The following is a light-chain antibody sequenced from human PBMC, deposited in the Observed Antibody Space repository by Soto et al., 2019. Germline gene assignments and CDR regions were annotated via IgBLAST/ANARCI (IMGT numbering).Light chain of an antibody. CDR1: QSVSSN. V-gene: IGKV3-15*01. Sequence: EIVMTQSPATLSVSPGERATLSCRASQSVSSNLAWYQQNPGQAPRLLIYGASTRDTGNPARFSGSGSGTEFTLTISSLQSEDFAVYYCQQYNNLPPITFGQGTRLEIK. CDR3: QQYNNLPPIT. J-gene: IGKJ5*01. CDR2: GAS.